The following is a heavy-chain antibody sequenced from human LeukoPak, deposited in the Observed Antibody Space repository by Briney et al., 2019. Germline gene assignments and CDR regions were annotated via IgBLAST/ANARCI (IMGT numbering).Heavy chain of an antibody. Sequence: GGSLRLSCAASGFTFSSYGIHWVRQAPGKGLEWVAFIRCDGSNKYYTDSVKGRFTISRDNSKNTLYLQMNSLRAEDTAVYYCARDEEGGSSFDYWGQGTLVTVSS. CDR3: ARDEEGGSSFDY. D-gene: IGHD1-26*01. V-gene: IGHV3-30*02. CDR2: IRCDGSNK. J-gene: IGHJ4*02. CDR1: GFTFSSYG.